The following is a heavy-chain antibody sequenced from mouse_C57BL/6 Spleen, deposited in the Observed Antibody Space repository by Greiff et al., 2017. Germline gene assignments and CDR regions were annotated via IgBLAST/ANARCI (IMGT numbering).Heavy chain of an antibody. CDR1: GYTFTDYN. J-gene: IGHJ4*01. V-gene: IGHV1-18*01. Sequence: EVQLQQSGPELVKPGASVKIPCKASGYTFTDYNMDWVKQSHGKSLEWIGDINPNNGGTIYNQKFKGKATLTVDKSSSTAYMELRSLTSEDTAVYYCARAFITTGVEGYYAMDYWGQGTSVTVSS. CDR3: ARAFITTGVEGYYAMDY. CDR2: INPNNGGT. D-gene: IGHD1-1*01.